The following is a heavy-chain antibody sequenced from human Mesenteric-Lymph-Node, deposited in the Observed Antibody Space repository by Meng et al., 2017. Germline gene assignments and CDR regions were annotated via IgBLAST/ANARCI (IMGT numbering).Heavy chain of an antibody. V-gene: IGHV4-30-4*01. Sequence: QVQLQESGPGLVKPSHTLSLTCTVSDGFTTSDDYYWSWIRQPSGKGLEWIGYIYYSGSTNYNPSLKSRVTISVDTSKNQFSLKLSSVTATDTAVYYCARQSGYFDYWGQGTLVPSPQ. D-gene: IGHD3-10*01. CDR2: IYYSGST. CDR3: ARQSGYFDY. J-gene: IGHJ4*02. CDR1: DGFTTSDDYY.